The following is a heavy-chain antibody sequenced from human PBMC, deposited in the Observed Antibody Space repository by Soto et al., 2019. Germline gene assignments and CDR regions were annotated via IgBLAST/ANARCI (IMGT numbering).Heavy chain of an antibody. V-gene: IGHV4-30-2*01. CDR1: NGSVVVGTYS. CDR2: IDYSGTT. J-gene: IGHJ6*02. CDR3: ARGHYYYGMDV. Sequence: SETLSLTCTGSNGSVVVGTYSCSWVRQPPGKGLEWIGYIDYSGTTYYTPSLKSRLTMSMDRANDHFSLNLTSVTAADTAVYFCARGHYYYGMDVWGQGITVTVSS.